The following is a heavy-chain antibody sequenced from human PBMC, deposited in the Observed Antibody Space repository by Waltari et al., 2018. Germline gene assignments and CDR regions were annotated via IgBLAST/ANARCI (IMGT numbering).Heavy chain of an antibody. CDR1: GYTLTEFS. CDR3: ATGLWELKSYGVFDY. Sequence: QVQLVQSGAAVKKPGASVKVSCKVSGYTLTEFSMHWVRQAPGKGLEWMGGFDPEDGETIYAQKFQGRVTMTEDTSTDTAYMELSSLRSEDTAVYYCATGLWELKSYGVFDYWGQGTLVTVSS. J-gene: IGHJ4*02. V-gene: IGHV1-24*01. D-gene: IGHD1-26*01. CDR2: FDPEDGET.